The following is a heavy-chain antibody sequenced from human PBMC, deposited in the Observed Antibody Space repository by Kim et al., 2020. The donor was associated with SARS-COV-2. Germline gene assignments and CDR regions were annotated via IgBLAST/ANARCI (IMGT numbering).Heavy chain of an antibody. CDR3: ARGGSSRAEDWFDP. CDR2: IGTAGDT. V-gene: IGHV3-13*04. Sequence: LSLTCAASGFTFSSYDMHWVRQATGKGLEWVSAIGTAGDTYYPGSVKGRFTISRENAKNSLYLQMNSLRAGDTAVYYCARGGSSRAEDWFDPWGQGT. J-gene: IGHJ5*02. CDR1: GFTFSSYD. D-gene: IGHD6-13*01.